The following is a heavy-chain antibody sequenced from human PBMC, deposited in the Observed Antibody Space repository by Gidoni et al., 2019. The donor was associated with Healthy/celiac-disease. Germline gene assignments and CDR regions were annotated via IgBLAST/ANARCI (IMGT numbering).Heavy chain of an antibody. Sequence: EVQLVESGGGVVKPGGSLRLSCAASGFTFSNAWMSWVRQAQGKGLEWVGRIKSKPDGGTTDYAAPVKGRFTISRDDSNNTLYLQMNSLKTEDTAVYYCTTEFYGGNGYWGQGTLVTVSS. CDR2: IKSKPDGGTT. CDR1: GFTFSNAW. CDR3: TTEFYGGNGY. V-gene: IGHV3-15*01. J-gene: IGHJ4*02. D-gene: IGHD4-17*01.